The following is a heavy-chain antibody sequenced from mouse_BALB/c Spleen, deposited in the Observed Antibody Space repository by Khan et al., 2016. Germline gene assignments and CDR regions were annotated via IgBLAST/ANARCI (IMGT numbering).Heavy chain of an antibody. CDR1: GFTFSNYW. CDR2: IRLKSNNYAT. J-gene: IGHJ4*01. Sequence: EVKLEVSGGGLVQPGGSMKLSCVASGFTFSNYWMNWVRQSPEKGLEWVAEIRLKSNNYATHYAESVKGRFTISRDDSKSSVYLQMNNLRAEDTGIYCCTKLDYYYAMDYWGQGTSVTVSS. V-gene: IGHV6-6*02. D-gene: IGHD2-13*01. CDR3: TKLDYYYAMDY.